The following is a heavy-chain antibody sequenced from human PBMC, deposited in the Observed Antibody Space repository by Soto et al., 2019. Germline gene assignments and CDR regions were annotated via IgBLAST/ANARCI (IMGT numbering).Heavy chain of an antibody. V-gene: IGHV4-59*01. CDR3: AIEKDRILGGYAFGY. CDR1: GSSISPYY. CDR2: LFYRGTA. D-gene: IGHD1-26*01. Sequence: QVQLQESGPRLVKPSETLSLTCSVSGSSISPYYWTWLRQAPGKGLEWIGYLFYRGTATYNPALKSRVTLSLDTSKEQVSLRLSSVTAADTAVYYCAIEKDRILGGYAFGYWGPGTTVTVSS. J-gene: IGHJ3*01.